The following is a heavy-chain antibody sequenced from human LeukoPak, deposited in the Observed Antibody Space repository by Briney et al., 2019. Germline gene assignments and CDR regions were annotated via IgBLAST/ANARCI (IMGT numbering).Heavy chain of an antibody. CDR1: GDSISSDHYY. Sequence: PSETLSLTCTVSGDSISSDHYYWSWIRQPPGKGLEWIGYIYYSGSTYYNPSLKSRVMFSVDTSKNQFSLKLTSVTAVDTAVYYCARETYNDFSRWFDPWGQGTLVTVSS. CDR2: IYYSGST. D-gene: IGHD3-3*01. V-gene: IGHV4-30-4*08. J-gene: IGHJ5*02. CDR3: ARETYNDFSRWFDP.